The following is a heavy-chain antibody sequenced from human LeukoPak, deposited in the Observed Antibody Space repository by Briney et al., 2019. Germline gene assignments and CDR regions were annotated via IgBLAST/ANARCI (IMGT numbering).Heavy chain of an antibody. CDR3: AKSDTPWGSWYYFDY. D-gene: IGHD6-13*01. J-gene: IGHJ4*02. CDR2: INNSGGNT. CDR1: GLTCSNYG. Sequence: GGSLRLSCAVSGLTCSNYGMSWVRQAPGKGLEWVSSINNSGGNTYYADSVKGRFTISRDNSKNTLYLQMNSLRAEDTAVYYCAKSDTPWGSWYYFDYWGQGTLVTVSS. V-gene: IGHV3-23*01.